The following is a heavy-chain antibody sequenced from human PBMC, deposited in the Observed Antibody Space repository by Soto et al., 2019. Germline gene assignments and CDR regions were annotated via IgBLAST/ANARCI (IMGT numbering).Heavy chain of an antibody. J-gene: IGHJ4*02. D-gene: IGHD6-19*01. CDR2: IKQDGSEK. V-gene: IGHV3-7*01. Sequence: EVLLVESGGGLVQPGGSLRLSCTASGITVSTYWMNWVRQTPGKGLEWVAIIKQDGSEKHYADFVKGRFTISRDNAKKSLYLQMSNLRADDTAVYYCVRSNGWTPDFWGRGTRVTVSS. CDR3: VRSNGWTPDF. CDR1: GITVSTYW.